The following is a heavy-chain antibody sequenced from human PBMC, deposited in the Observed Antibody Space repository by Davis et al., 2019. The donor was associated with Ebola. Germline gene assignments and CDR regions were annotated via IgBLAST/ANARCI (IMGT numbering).Heavy chain of an antibody. CDR2: TIPIFGIT. CDR1: EGAFSNSA. CDR3: AKDNRNIWPEV. J-gene: IGHJ3*01. V-gene: IGHV1-69*10. D-gene: IGHD2/OR15-2a*01. Sequence: SVKVSCKASEGAFSNSALSWVRQAPGQGLEWMGGTIPIFGITTYAQKFQGRITISEDKSTLTGYMEVSSLTSEDTAIYYCAKDNRNIWPEVWGQGTMVTVSS.